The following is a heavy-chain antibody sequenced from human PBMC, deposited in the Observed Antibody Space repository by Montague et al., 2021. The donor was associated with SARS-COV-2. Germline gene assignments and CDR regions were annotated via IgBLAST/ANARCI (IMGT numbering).Heavy chain of an antibody. Sequence: SLRLSCAASGFTYSKYGVHWVRQAPGKGLEWVASIWNDGSKKYHADSVKGRFTISRDNSNNMLYLQLDSLRAEDTAVYYCARGYDSSGYQYWGQGTLVTVSS. CDR1: GFTYSKYG. V-gene: IGHV3-33*01. D-gene: IGHD3-22*01. J-gene: IGHJ4*02. CDR2: IWNDGSKK. CDR3: ARGYDSSGYQY.